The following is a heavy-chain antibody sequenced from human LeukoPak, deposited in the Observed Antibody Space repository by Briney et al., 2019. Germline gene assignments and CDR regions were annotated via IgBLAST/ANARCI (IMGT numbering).Heavy chain of an antibody. V-gene: IGHV3-7*03. CDR1: AFIFSGHW. J-gene: IGHJ3*02. Sequence: PGGSLRLSCEASAFIFSGHWLNWVRQTPGKGLEWVASIKEDGSKKNYVDSVKGRFTISRDNAKNSLHLQMNSLRAEDTAVYYCARELEGHDAFDIWGQGTMVTVSS. CDR3: ARELEGHDAFDI. D-gene: IGHD3-3*01. CDR2: IKEDGSKK.